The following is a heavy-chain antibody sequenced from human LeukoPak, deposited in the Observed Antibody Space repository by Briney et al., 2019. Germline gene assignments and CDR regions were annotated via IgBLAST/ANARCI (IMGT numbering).Heavy chain of an antibody. CDR2: VVGNGNT. Sequence: GGSLRLSCAASGFTLTTYAMNWVRQAPGKGLEWVSAVVGNGNTYYADSVKGRCTISRDTSKNMLYLQMNSLRVEDTAIYYCAKDRAPDTGWNFDYWGQGTLVSVSS. CDR1: GFTLTTYA. D-gene: IGHD6-19*01. V-gene: IGHV3-23*01. CDR3: AKDRAPDTGWNFDY. J-gene: IGHJ4*02.